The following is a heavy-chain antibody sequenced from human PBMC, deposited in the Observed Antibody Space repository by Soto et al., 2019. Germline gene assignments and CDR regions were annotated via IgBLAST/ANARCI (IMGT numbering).Heavy chain of an antibody. CDR3: ARHQGVYYDFWSGYYTGWAVGRYYYYGMDV. V-gene: IGHV5-51*01. J-gene: IGHJ6*02. CDR2: IYPGDSDT. D-gene: IGHD3-3*01. CDR1: GYSFTSYW. Sequence: RGESLKISCKGSGYSFTSYWIGWVRQMPGKGLEWMGIIYPGDSDTRYSPSFQGQVTISADKSISTAYLQWSSLKASDTAMYYCARHQGVYYDFWSGYYTGWAVGRYYYYGMDVWGQGTTVTVSS.